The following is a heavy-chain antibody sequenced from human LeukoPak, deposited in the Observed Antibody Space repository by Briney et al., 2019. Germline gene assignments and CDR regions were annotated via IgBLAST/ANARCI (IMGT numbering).Heavy chain of an antibody. Sequence: SVKVSCKASGYTFTGYYMHWVRQAPGQGLEWMGGIIPIFGTANYTQKFQGRVTITADESTSTAYMELSSLRSEDTAVYYCARELVGAFDYWGQGTLVTVSS. J-gene: IGHJ4*02. CDR1: GYTFTGYY. CDR2: IIPIFGTA. V-gene: IGHV1-69*13. D-gene: IGHD1-26*01. CDR3: ARELVGAFDY.